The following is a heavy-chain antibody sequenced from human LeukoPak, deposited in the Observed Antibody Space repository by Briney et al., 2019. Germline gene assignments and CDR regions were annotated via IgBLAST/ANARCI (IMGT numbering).Heavy chain of an antibody. CDR3: ARDLGGATSPLYYYYGMDV. CDR2: ISAYNGNT. CDR1: GYTFTSYG. Sequence: ASVKVSCKASGYTFTSYGISWVRQAPGQGLEWMGWISAYNGNTNYAQKLQGRVTMTTDTSTSAAYMELRSLRSDDTAVYYCARDLGGATSPLYYYYGMDVWGQGTTVTVSS. D-gene: IGHD1-26*01. V-gene: IGHV1-18*01. J-gene: IGHJ6*02.